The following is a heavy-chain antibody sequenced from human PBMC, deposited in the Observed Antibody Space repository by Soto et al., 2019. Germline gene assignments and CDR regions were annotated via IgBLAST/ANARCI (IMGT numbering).Heavy chain of an antibody. D-gene: IGHD2-8*01. CDR2: VYHSGST. V-gene: IGHV4-4*02. J-gene: IGHJ4*02. Sequence: QVHLQESGPGLVKPSGTLSLTCGVSGDSISSSNWWTWVRQPPGKGLEGLGEVYHSGSTYYNPSLESRLTMSLDKSKNQFSLRLTSVTAADTAIYYCARRGTEFCNGVNTLDYWGQGTLVTVSS. CDR3: ARRGTEFCNGVNTLDY. CDR1: GDSISSSNW.